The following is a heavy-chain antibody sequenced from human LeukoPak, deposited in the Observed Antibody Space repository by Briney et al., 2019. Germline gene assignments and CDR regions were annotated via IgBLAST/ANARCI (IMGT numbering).Heavy chain of an antibody. CDR1: GLTFSSYV. V-gene: IGHV3-23*01. J-gene: IGHJ1*01. Sequence: GGSLRLSCAASGLTFSSYVMSWVRQAPGKGLEWVAAMRGNRDSTHHAASVKARFTIPRDNYENALYQQMNSHRAEDTAVYYCAKDFVKQWLVQSNLQQWGQGTLVTVPS. CDR3: AKDFVKQWLVQSNLQQ. CDR2: MRGNRDST. D-gene: IGHD6-19*01.